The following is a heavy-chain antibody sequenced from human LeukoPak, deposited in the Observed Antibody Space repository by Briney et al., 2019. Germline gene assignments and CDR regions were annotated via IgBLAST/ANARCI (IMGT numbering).Heavy chain of an antibody. J-gene: IGHJ6*03. D-gene: IGHD3-9*01. V-gene: IGHV5-51*01. CDR2: IYPGDSDT. CDR1: GYSFTSYW. Sequence: GESLKISCKGSGYSFTSYWIGWVRQIPGKGLEWMGIIYPGDSDTRYSPSFQGQVTISADKSISTAYLQWSSLKASDTAMYYCARHYDILTGRDYYYMDVWGKGTTVTVSS. CDR3: ARHYDILTGRDYYYMDV.